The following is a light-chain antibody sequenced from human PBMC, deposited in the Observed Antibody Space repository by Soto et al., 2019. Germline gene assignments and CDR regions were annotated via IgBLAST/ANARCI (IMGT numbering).Light chain of an antibody. CDR1: QSVSSY. CDR3: QQRSNWTPWT. CDR2: DAS. V-gene: IGKV3-11*01. J-gene: IGKJ1*01. Sequence: EIVLTQSPATLSLSPGERATLSCRASQSVSSYLAWYQQTPGQAPRLLIYDASNRATGIPARFSGSGSGPDFTLPISRLEPEDFAVYYCQQRSNWTPWTFGQGTKGDIK.